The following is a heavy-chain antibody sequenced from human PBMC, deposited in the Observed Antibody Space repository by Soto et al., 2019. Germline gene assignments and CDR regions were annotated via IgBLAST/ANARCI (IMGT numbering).Heavy chain of an antibody. D-gene: IGHD2-15*01. J-gene: IGHJ6*02. CDR1: GFTFSSYG. CDR2: ISYDGSNK. V-gene: IGHV3-30*18. CDR3: AKDQARGVVAATRVRSDYYGMDV. Sequence: GGSLRLSCAASGFTFSSYGMHWVRQAPGKGLEWVAVISYDGSNKYYADSVKGRFTISRDNSKNTLYLQMNSLRAEDTAVYYCAKDQARGVVAATRVRSDYYGMDVWGQGTTVTVSS.